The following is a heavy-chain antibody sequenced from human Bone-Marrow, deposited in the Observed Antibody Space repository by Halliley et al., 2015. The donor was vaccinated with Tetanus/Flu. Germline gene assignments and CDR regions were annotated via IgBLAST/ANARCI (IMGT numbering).Heavy chain of an antibody. CDR3: ARLTAWYYFDY. CDR2: IYYGGSP. V-gene: IGHV4-59*08. J-gene: IGHJ4*02. D-gene: IGHD1-20*01. Sequence: GWIGNIYYGGSPNYTPPLKSRFPISVDPPKPQFSWGLRSFTAADTAVYYCARLTAWYYFDYWGQGTLVTVSS.